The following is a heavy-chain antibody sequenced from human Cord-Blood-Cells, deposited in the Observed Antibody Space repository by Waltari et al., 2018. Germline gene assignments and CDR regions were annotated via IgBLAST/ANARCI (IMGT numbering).Heavy chain of an antibody. CDR1: GYTYSSYG. D-gene: IGHD2-2*01. Sequence: QVQLVQSGAEVKKPGASVKVSCKASGYTYSSYGICWVRQAPVPGLEWMGWISAYNGNTNYAQKLQGRVTMTTDTSTSTAYMELRSLRSDDTAVYYCARAITTCSSTSCLSVDYWGQGTLVTVSS. CDR3: ARAITTCSSTSCLSVDY. CDR2: ISAYNGNT. J-gene: IGHJ4*02. V-gene: IGHV1-18*01.